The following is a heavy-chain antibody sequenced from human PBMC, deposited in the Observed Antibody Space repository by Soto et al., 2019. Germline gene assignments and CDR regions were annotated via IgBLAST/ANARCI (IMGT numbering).Heavy chain of an antibody. Sequence: QVQLVQSGVEVKKPGASVKVSCKASGYTFTSYAMHWVRQAPGQRLEWMGWINAGNGNTKYSQKFQGRVTITRDTSASTAHMELSSLRSEDTAVYYCARDSKGVVVPAAFDYWGQGTLVTVSS. CDR2: INAGNGNT. D-gene: IGHD2-2*01. J-gene: IGHJ4*02. V-gene: IGHV1-3*01. CDR1: GYTFTSYA. CDR3: ARDSKGVVVPAAFDY.